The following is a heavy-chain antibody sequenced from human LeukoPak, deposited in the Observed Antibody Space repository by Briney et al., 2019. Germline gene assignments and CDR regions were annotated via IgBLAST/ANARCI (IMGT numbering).Heavy chain of an antibody. D-gene: IGHD3-3*01. CDR2: IGTAGDT. V-gene: IGHV3-13*01. Sequence: GGSLRPSCAASGFTFSNYDMHWVRQATGKGLEWVSGIGTAGDTYYPGSVKGRFTISRENAKNSLYLQMNSLRAEDTAVYYCARGLRFLEWQLFGYWGQGTLVTVSS. CDR1: GFTFSNYD. CDR3: ARGLRFLEWQLFGY. J-gene: IGHJ4*02.